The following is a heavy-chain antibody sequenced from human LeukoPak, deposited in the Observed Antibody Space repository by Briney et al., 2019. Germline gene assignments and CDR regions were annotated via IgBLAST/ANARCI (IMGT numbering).Heavy chain of an antibody. J-gene: IGHJ6*03. V-gene: IGHV6-1*01. Sequence: PSQTLSLTCALSGDTVSSNSAAWHWLTQSPSRGLEWLGRTYYRSKWYNDYAVSVKSRITINADTSKNQFSLQLNSVTAADTAVYYCARDREMATIGGRANYYMDVWGKGTTVTVSS. CDR3: ARDREMATIGGRANYYMDV. CDR2: TYYRSKWYN. CDR1: GDTVSSNSAA. D-gene: IGHD5-24*01.